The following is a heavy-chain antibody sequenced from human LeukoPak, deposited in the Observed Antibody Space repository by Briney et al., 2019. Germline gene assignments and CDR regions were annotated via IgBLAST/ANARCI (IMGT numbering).Heavy chain of an antibody. D-gene: IGHD6-13*01. CDR1: GGTFSSYA. CDR2: IIHIFGTA. CDR3: ARGGKGWQQLVRAYYYYMDV. J-gene: IGHJ6*03. Sequence: SVKVSCKASGGTFSSYAISWVRQAPGQGLEWMGVIIHIFGTANYAQKFQGRVTITADESTGTAYMELSSLRSEDTAVYYCARGGKGWQQLVRAYYYYMDVWGKGTTVTVSS. V-gene: IGHV1-69*13.